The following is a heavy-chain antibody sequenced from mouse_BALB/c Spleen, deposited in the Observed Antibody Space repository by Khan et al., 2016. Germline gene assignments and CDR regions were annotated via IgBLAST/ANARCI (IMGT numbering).Heavy chain of an antibody. CDR1: GFTFSVYY. J-gene: IGHJ4*01. D-gene: IGHD2-1*01. CDR3: ARDRYGNHYYAMDY. Sequence: EVELVESGGGLVKPGGSLRLSCAASGFTFSVYYMYWVRQTPEKRLEWVATISDGGTYPYYPDSVKGRFTISIDTAKNILYLQMSSLKSEDTAMYYCARDRYGNHYYAMDYWGQGTSVTVSS. CDR2: ISDGGTYP. V-gene: IGHV5-4*02.